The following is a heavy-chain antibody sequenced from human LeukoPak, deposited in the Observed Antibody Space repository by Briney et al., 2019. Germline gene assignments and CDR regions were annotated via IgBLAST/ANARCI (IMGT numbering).Heavy chain of an antibody. V-gene: IGHV3-74*01. CDR1: GFTFSSYW. Sequence: GGSLRLSCAASGFTFSSYWMHWVRQAPGKGVVWGSGINTDGSSTSYADSVKGRFTIYRDNAKNRLYVQMNSLRAEDTAVYYCATGSGLWSPDYWGQGTLVTVSS. J-gene: IGHJ4*02. CDR2: INTDGSST. D-gene: IGHD5-18*01. CDR3: ATGSGLWSPDY.